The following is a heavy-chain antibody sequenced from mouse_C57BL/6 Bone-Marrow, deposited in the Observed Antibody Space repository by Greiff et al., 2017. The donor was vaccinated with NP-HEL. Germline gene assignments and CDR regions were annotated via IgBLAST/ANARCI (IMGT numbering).Heavy chain of an antibody. CDR2: IHPNSGST. D-gene: IGHD1-1*01. Sequence: VQLQQPGAELVKPGASVKLSCKASGYTFTSYWMHWVKQRPGQGLEWIGMIHPNSGSTNYNEKFKSKATLTVDKSSSTAYMQLSSLTSEDSAVDYGARGTLYYYGSSPLYWGQGTTLTVSS. J-gene: IGHJ2*01. CDR1: GYTFTSYW. V-gene: IGHV1-64*01. CDR3: ARGTLYYYGSSPLY.